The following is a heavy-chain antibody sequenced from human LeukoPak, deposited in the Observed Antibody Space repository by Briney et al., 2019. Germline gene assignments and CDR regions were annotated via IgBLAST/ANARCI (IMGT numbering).Heavy chain of an antibody. CDR1: GFTFSSYV. Sequence: GGSLRLSCAASGFTFSSYVMTWVRQAPGKGLERVSNISGSGGTTDYADSVKGRFTISRDNSKNTLYLQLNSLRAEDTAAYYCAKPFYDILTASYYGMDVWGQGTTVTVSS. J-gene: IGHJ6*02. D-gene: IGHD3-9*01. CDR3: AKPFYDILTASYYGMDV. V-gene: IGHV3-23*01. CDR2: ISGSGGTT.